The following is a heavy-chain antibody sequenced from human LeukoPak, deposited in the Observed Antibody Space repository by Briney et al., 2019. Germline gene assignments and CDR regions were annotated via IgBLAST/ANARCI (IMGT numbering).Heavy chain of an antibody. CDR3: AKRNFRYYYMDV. CDR1: GFTFDDYA. D-gene: IGHD3-3*01. CDR2: ISWDGGST. V-gene: IGHV3-43D*03. Sequence: PGGSLRLSCAASGFTFDDYAMHWVRQAPGKGLEWVSLISWDGGSTYYADSVKGRFTISRDNSKNSLYLQMNSLRAEDTALYYCAKRNFRYYYMDVWGKGTTVTVSS. J-gene: IGHJ6*03.